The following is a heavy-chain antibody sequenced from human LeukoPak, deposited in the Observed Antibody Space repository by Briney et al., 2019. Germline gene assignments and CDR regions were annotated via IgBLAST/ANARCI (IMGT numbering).Heavy chain of an antibody. J-gene: IGHJ6*03. D-gene: IGHD3-16*02. CDR1: GFTFSSYS. CDR3: ARPHDYDYVWGSYRPSYYYYMDV. Sequence: GSLRLSCAASGFTFSSYSMSWIRQPPGKGLEWIGEINHSGSTNYNPSLKSRVTISVDTSKNQFSLKLSSVTAADTAVYYCARPHDYDYVWGSYRPSYYYYMDVWGKGTTVTIS. CDR2: INHSGST. V-gene: IGHV4-34*01.